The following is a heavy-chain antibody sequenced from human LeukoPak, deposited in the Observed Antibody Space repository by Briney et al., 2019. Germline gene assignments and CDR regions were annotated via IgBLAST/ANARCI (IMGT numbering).Heavy chain of an antibody. D-gene: IGHD2-15*01. CDR2: IRSNGRDT. CDR3: AKGGYTACFDP. V-gene: IGHV3-23*01. J-gene: IGHJ5*02. CDR1: GFTFSEYS. Sequence: GGSLRLSCAASGFTFSEYSMSWVRQAPGKGLEWVSNIRSNGRDTYYTDSVKGRFTISRDNSKNTLYLEMNSLRAEDTAVYYCAKGGYTACFDPWGQGTLVTVSS.